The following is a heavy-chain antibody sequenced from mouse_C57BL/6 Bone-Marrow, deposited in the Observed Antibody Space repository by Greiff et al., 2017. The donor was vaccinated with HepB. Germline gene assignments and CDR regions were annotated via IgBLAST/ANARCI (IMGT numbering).Heavy chain of an antibody. Sequence: EVQLQQSGPELVKPGASVKIPCKASGYTFTDYNMDWVKQSHGKSLEWIGDINPNNGGTIYNQKFKGKATLTVDKSSSTAYMELRSLTSEDTAVYYCARRGNYCGSSYGGYYAMDYWGQGTSVTVAS. CDR1: GYTFTDYN. J-gene: IGHJ4*01. CDR3: ARRGNYCGSSYGGYYAMDY. CDR2: INPNNGGT. D-gene: IGHD1-1*01. V-gene: IGHV1-18*01.